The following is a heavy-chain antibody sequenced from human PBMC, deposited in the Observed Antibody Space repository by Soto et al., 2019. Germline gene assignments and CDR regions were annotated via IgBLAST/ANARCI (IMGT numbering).Heavy chain of an antibody. D-gene: IGHD3-22*01. V-gene: IGHV4-30-4*01. CDR2: IYYSGST. J-gene: IGHJ4*02. Sequence: QVQLQESGPGLVKPSQTLSLTCTVSGASISSGDYYWTWIRQPPGKGLEWIGSIYYSGSTYYNPSLKSRVTISVDTSTNQFSLNLSSVTAADTAVYYCARANYDSSTYYLDYWGQGTLVTVSS. CDR3: ARANYDSSTYYLDY. CDR1: GASISSGDYY.